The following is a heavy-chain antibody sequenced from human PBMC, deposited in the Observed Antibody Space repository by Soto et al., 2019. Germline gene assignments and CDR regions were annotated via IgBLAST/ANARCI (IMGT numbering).Heavy chain of an antibody. CDR1: GGSISCYY. Sequence: SETLSLTCTVSGGSISCYYWSWLRQPPGKGLEWIGYIYYSGSTNYNPSLKSRVTISVDTSKNQFSLKLSSVTAADTAVYYCARLVTMVRGVMNPPNWVDPWGLGILVTV. CDR3: ARLVTMVRGVMNPPNWVDP. V-gene: IGHV4-59*08. D-gene: IGHD3-10*01. CDR2: IYYSGST. J-gene: IGHJ5*02.